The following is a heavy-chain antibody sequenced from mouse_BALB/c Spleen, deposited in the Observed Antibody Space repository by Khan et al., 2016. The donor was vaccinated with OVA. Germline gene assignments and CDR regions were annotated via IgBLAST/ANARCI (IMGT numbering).Heavy chain of an antibody. CDR2: INYSGNT. Sequence: EVQLQESGPGLVKPSQSLSLTCTVTGYSITSEYAWNWIRQFPGNKLEWMGYINYSGNTSFNPSLKSRTSITRDTSKNQFFLQLNSVTTEDTATYYCARKDYNDYDPFPYWGQGTLVTVSA. CDR1: GYSITSEYA. CDR3: ARKDYNDYDPFPY. D-gene: IGHD2-4*01. J-gene: IGHJ3*01. V-gene: IGHV3-2*02.